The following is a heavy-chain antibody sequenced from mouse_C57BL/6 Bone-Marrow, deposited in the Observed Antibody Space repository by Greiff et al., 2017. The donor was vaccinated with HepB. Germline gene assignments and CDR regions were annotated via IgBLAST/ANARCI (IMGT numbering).Heavy chain of an antibody. J-gene: IGHJ2*01. Sequence: VQLKQSGAELVKPGASVKLSCTASGFNIKDYYMHWVKHRTEQGLEWIGRIDPEDGETKYAPKFQGKATITADTSSNTAYLQLSSLTSEDTAVYYCATLQITTVVAPDYWGQGTTLTVSS. V-gene: IGHV14-2*01. CDR2: IDPEDGET. CDR1: GFNIKDYY. D-gene: IGHD1-1*01. CDR3: ATLQITTVVAPDY.